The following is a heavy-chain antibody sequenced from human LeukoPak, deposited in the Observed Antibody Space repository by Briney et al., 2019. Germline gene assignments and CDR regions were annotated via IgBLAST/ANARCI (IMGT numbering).Heavy chain of an antibody. J-gene: IGHJ6*03. Sequence: SETLSLTCSVSGGSTSSHFWSWIRQPPGKGLEWIGYIYHSGSTNYNPSLNSRVTISVDTSKKQFSLKLSSVTAADTAVYYCARGPPGAYYGSGSYSYYMDVWGKGTTVTVSS. V-gene: IGHV4-59*11. D-gene: IGHD3-10*01. CDR3: ARGPPGAYYGSGSYSYYMDV. CDR1: GGSTSSHF. CDR2: IYHSGST.